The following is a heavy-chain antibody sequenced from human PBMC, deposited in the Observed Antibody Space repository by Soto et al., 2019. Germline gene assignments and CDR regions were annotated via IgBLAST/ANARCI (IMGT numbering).Heavy chain of an antibody. D-gene: IGHD3-3*01. V-gene: IGHV1-69*13. CDR3: ARALTTIFGVVSIARSFDP. Sequence: GASVKVSCKASGGTFSSYAISWVRQAPGQGLEWMGGIIPIFGTTNYAQKFQGRVTMTADESTSTAYMELSSLRSEDTAVYYCARALTTIFGVVSIARSFDPWGQGTLVTVSS. J-gene: IGHJ5*02. CDR1: GGTFSSYA. CDR2: IIPIFGTT.